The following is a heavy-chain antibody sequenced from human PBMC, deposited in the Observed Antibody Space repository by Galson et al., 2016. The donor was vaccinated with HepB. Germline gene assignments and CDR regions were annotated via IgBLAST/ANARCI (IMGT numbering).Heavy chain of an antibody. Sequence: SLRLSCAXXXFTXXSHXXXWVXXXPGXXLVXXXRIXXXGXXTTYADSAKGRFTXSXDNXXXTLYLQMNSLRAADTAVYYCVRGTVDKPGLDVWXXXTTXPXSS. J-gene: IGHJ6*04. D-gene: IGHD1-1*01. V-gene: IGHV3-74*01. CDR1: XFTXXSHX. CDR3: VRGTVDKPGLDV. CDR2: IXXXGXXT.